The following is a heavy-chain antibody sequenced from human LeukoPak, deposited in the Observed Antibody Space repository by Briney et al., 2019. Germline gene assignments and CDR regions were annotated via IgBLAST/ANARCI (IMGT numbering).Heavy chain of an antibody. V-gene: IGHV4-38-2*02. CDR1: GYSISSGYY. CDR3: ARDYQGGYGDKTVDY. Sequence: SETLSLTCTVSGYSISSGYYWGWIRQPPGKGLEWIGSIYHSGSTFDNPSLKSRVTISVDTSKNQFSLKLSSVTAADTAVYYCARDYQGGYGDKTVDYWGQGTLVTVSS. D-gene: IGHD5-18*01. J-gene: IGHJ4*02. CDR2: IYHSGST.